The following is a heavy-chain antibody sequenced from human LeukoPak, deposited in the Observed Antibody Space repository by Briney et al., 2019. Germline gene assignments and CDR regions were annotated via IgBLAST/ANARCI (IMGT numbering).Heavy chain of an antibody. J-gene: IGHJ5*02. Sequence: PSETLSLTCAVYGGSFSGYYWSWIRQPPGKGLEWIGEINHSGSTNCNPSLKSRVTISVDTSKNQFSLKLSSVTAADTAVYYCARGRPYYYDSSGYYRNWFDPWGRGTLVTVSS. CDR2: INHSGST. CDR1: GGSFSGYY. V-gene: IGHV4-34*01. CDR3: ARGRPYYYDSSGYYRNWFDP. D-gene: IGHD3-22*01.